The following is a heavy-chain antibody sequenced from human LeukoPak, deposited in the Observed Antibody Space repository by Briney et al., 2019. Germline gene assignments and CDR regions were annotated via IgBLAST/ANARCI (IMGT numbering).Heavy chain of an antibody. Sequence: GASVKVSCKASGYTFTGCYIHWVRQAPGQGLEGVGWINPNSGGTNYAQKFQGRVTMTRDTSISTAYMELNWLRSDDTAVYYCVRHSAYYYYFDYWGQGTLVTVSS. CDR1: GYTFTGCY. CDR3: VRHSAYYYYFDY. D-gene: IGHD3-10*01. V-gene: IGHV1-2*02. CDR2: INPNSGGT. J-gene: IGHJ4*02.